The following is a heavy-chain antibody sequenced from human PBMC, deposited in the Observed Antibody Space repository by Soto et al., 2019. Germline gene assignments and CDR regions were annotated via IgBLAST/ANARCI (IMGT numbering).Heavy chain of an antibody. CDR3: ARRGIAVADWGWFDP. D-gene: IGHD6-19*01. CDR1: GFTFSSYW. V-gene: IGHV3-7*05. Sequence: PGGSLRLSCAASGFTFSSYWMSWVRQAPGKGLEWVANIKQDGSEKYFVDSVKGRFTISRDNAKDSLYLQMNSLRAEDTTVYYCARRGIAVADWGWFDPWGQGTLVTVSS. J-gene: IGHJ5*02. CDR2: IKQDGSEK.